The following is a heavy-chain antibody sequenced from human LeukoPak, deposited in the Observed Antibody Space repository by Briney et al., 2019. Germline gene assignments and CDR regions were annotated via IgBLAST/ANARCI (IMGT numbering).Heavy chain of an antibody. Sequence: SVKVSCKASGGTFSSYAISWVRQAPGQGLEWMGGIIPIFGTANYAQKLQGRVTITADESTSTAYMELSSLRSEDTAVYYCARDKGIAAAGTTWGQGTLVTVSS. V-gene: IGHV1-69*13. CDR3: ARDKGIAAAGTT. CDR1: GGTFSSYA. CDR2: IIPIFGTA. D-gene: IGHD6-13*01. J-gene: IGHJ5*02.